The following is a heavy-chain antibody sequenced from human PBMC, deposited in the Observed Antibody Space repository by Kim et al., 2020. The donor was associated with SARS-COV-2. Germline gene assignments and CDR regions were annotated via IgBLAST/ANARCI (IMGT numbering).Heavy chain of an antibody. V-gene: IGHV4-31*02. Sequence: TYYIPSLKSRVTIAVDTSKNQFSLKLSSVTAADTAVYYCARGAGGNSVDYWGQGTLVTVSS. CDR3: ARGAGGNSVDY. D-gene: IGHD2-21*02. CDR2: T. J-gene: IGHJ4*02.